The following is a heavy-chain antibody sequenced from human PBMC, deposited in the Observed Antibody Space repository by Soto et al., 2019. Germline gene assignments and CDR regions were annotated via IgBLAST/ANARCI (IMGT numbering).Heavy chain of an antibody. V-gene: IGHV3-11*05. CDR2: ISSSSSYT. D-gene: IGHD2-2*01. CDR3: ARDPTILGDCSSTSGSDYGMDV. CDR1: GFTFSDYY. J-gene: IGHJ6*02. Sequence: QVQLVESGGGLVKPGGSLRLSCAASGFTFSDYYMSWIRQAPGKGLEWVSYISSSSSYTNYADSVKGRFTISRDNAKNSLYLQMNSLRAENTAVYYCARDPTILGDCSSTSGSDYGMDVWGQGTTVTVSS.